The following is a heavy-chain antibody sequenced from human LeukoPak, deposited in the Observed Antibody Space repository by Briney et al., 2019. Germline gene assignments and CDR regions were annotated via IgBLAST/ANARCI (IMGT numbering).Heavy chain of an antibody. D-gene: IGHD5-18*01. CDR1: GFTFSSYG. J-gene: IGHJ3*02. Sequence: GGSLRLSCAASGFTFSSYGMHWVRQAPGKGLEWVAVISYDGSNKYYADSVKGRFTISRDNSKNTLYLQMNSLRAEDTAVYYCARDPRYSLPDDAFDIWGQGTMVTVSS. V-gene: IGHV3-30*03. CDR2: ISYDGSNK. CDR3: ARDPRYSLPDDAFDI.